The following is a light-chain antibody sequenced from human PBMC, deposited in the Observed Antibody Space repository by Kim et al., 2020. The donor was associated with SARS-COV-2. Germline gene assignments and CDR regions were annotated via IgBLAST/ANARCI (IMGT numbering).Light chain of an antibody. CDR1: QSVSNTY. J-gene: IGKJ5*01. Sequence: ILTQSPGTLSLSPGERATLSCRASQSVSNTYLAWYQQKPGQPPRLLIYGASTRATGIPDRFSGSGSGTDFTLTISRLEPEDFAVYYCQQYGTSLTTFGQGTRLEIK. CDR3: QQYGTSLTT. V-gene: IGKV3-20*01. CDR2: GAS.